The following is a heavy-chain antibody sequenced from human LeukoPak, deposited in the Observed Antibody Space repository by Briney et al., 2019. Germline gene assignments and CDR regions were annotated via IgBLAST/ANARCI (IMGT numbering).Heavy chain of an antibody. CDR1: GGSFSGYY. J-gene: IGHJ3*01. Sequence: SETLSLTCAVYGGSFSGYYWSWIRQPPGKGLEWIGYIYYTGTTDSNPSLKSRVTISLDTSKNQFSLNLSSVTAADTAVYYCARRWVYDKRAFDAWGQGTMVTVSS. D-gene: IGHD3-16*01. CDR2: IYYTGTT. V-gene: IGHV4-34*11. CDR3: ARRWVYDKRAFDA.